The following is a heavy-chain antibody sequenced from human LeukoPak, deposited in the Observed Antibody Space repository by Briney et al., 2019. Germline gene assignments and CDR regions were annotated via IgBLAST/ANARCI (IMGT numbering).Heavy chain of an antibody. CDR2: INPNSGGT. V-gene: IGHV1-2*02. D-gene: IGHD2-8*01. CDR1: GYTFTGYY. Sequence: ASVKVSCKASGYTFTGYYMHWVRQAPGQGLEWMGWINPNSGGTNYAQKLQGRVTMTTDTSTSTAYMELRSLRSDDTAVYYCARDMRYCTNGVCYTYYYYGMDVWGQGTTVTVSS. J-gene: IGHJ6*02. CDR3: ARDMRYCTNGVCYTYYYYGMDV.